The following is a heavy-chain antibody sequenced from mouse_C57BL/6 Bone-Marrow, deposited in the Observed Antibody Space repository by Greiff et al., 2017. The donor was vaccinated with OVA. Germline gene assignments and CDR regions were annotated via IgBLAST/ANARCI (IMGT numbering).Heavy chain of an antibody. J-gene: IGHJ4*01. CDR2: IDPSDSYT. CDR3: ARTAYALYYAMDY. D-gene: IGHD1-1*01. Sequence: VKQSCKASGYTFTSYWMHWVKQRPGQGLEWIGEIDPSDSYTNYNQKFKGKSTLTVDKSSSTAYMQLSSLTSEDSAVYYCARTAYALYYAMDYWGQGTSVTVSS. V-gene: IGHV1-69*01. CDR1: GYTFTSYW.